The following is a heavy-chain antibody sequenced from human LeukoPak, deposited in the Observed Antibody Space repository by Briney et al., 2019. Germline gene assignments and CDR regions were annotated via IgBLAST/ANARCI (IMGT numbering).Heavy chain of an antibody. Sequence: SETLSLTCAVYGGSFSGYDWSWIRQPPGKGLEWIGEINHSGSTNYNPSLKSRVTISVDTSKNQFSLKLSSVTAADTAVYYCASGALADYYGSGPGSRNQYYGMDVWGQGTTVTVSS. J-gene: IGHJ6*01. CDR2: INHSGST. CDR3: ASGALADYYGSGPGSRNQYYGMDV. V-gene: IGHV4-34*01. D-gene: IGHD3-10*01. CDR1: GGSFSGYD.